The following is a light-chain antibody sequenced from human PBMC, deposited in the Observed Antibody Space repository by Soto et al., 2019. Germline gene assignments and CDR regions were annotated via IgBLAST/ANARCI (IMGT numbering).Light chain of an antibody. V-gene: IGKV3-20*01. J-gene: IGKJ1*01. CDR3: QQSGSSPGT. CDR1: QSVSSIY. Sequence: EIVLTQSPGTLSLSPGKRATLSCRASQSVSSIYLAWYQQKPGQAPRLLIYDVSSRATGIPDRFSGSGSGTDFTLTISRLEPEDFAVYYCQQSGSSPGTFGQGTKVEIK. CDR2: DVS.